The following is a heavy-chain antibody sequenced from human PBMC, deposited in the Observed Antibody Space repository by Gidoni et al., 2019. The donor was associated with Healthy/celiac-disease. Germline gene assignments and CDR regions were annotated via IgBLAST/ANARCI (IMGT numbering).Heavy chain of an antibody. CDR3: ARQRHDYVRDFDL. D-gene: IGHD4-17*01. Sequence: EVQLVQSGAEVKKPGASLKISCKGSGSSFTIYWSGWVRQVHGQGLEWMGIIYPGDSDTRYSPSCQGQVTISADKSISTAYLQWSSLKATDTAMCYCARQRHDYVRDFDLWGRGTLVTVSS. CDR1: GSSFTIYW. CDR2: IYPGDSDT. V-gene: IGHV5-51*01. J-gene: IGHJ2*01.